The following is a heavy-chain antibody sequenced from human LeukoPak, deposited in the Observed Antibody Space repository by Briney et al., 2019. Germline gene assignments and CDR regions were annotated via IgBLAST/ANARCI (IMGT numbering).Heavy chain of an antibody. CDR1: GFTFSDYW. CDR2: IKEDGNEE. V-gene: IGHV3-7*04. J-gene: IGHJ4*02. D-gene: IGHD4-17*01. Sequence: PGGSLRLSCAASGFTFSDYWMSWDRQAPGKGLEWVANIKEDGNEEYYLDSVKGRFTISRDNAKKSLSLQMDGLRAEDTAVYYCARDEDGNYVASWGQGTLVIVSS. CDR3: ARDEDGNYVAS.